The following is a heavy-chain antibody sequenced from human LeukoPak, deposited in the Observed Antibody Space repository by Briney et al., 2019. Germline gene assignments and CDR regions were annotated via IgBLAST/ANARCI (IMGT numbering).Heavy chain of an antibody. Sequence: ASVKVSCKASGYTFTSYVISWVREAPGQGLGRRGWMSAYNGNTNNTQKLQGRDTMTTDTSTSTAYMELRSLRSDDTGVYYCARVELDDYGDYYWYFDLWGRGNLVTVSS. D-gene: IGHD4-17*01. CDR2: MSAYNGNT. J-gene: IGHJ2*01. CDR3: ARVELDDYGDYYWYFDL. CDR1: GYTFTSYV. V-gene: IGHV1-18*01.